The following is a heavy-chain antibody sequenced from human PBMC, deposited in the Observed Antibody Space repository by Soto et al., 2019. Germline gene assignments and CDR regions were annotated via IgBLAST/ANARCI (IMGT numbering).Heavy chain of an antibody. CDR3: ARRSGAELLWFGESPRNYYYYYMDV. V-gene: IGHV3-48*01. J-gene: IGHJ6*03. D-gene: IGHD3-10*01. CDR2: ISSSSNTI. CDR1: WFTFGSYS. Sequence: GRSMRLPYGASWFTFGSYSVNWVRKEPGKGLEWVSYISSSSNTIYYADSVKGRFTISRDNAKNSLYLQMNSLRAEDTAVYYCARRSGAELLWFGESPRNYYYYYMDVWGKGTTVTVPS.